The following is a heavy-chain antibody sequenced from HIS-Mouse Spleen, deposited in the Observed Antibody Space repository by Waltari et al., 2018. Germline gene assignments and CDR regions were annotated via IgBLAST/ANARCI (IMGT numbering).Heavy chain of an antibody. CDR3: AKASSGWLDY. CDR2: ISYDGSNK. V-gene: IGHV3-30*18. Sequence: QVQLVESGGGVVQPGMSLRLSCAASGLTFSSYGMHWVRQAPGKGLEWVAVISYDGSNKYYADSVKGRFTISRDNSKNTLYLQMNSLRAEDTAVYYCAKASSGWLDYWGQGTLVTVSS. J-gene: IGHJ4*02. CDR1: GLTFSSYG. D-gene: IGHD6-19*01.